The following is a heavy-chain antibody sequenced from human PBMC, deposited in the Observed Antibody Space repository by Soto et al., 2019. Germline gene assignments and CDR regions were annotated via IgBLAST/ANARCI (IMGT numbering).Heavy chain of an antibody. V-gene: IGHV2-26*01. CDR1: GFSLSDPRMG. CDR3: ARMVRLVGATFNFGY. D-gene: IGHD1-26*01. J-gene: IGHJ4*01. Sequence: QVTLKESGPVLVKPTEPLTLTCTVSGFSLSDPRMGVAWIRQPPGKALDWLAHVFANDEKSYNPSLRSRVTISKDASKSQVVLTFNNMDPVDTATYYCARMVRLVGATFNFGYWGHGTLVTV. CDR2: VFANDEK.